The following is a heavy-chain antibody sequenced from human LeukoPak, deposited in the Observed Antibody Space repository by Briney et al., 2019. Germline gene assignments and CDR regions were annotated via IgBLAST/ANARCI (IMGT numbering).Heavy chain of an antibody. D-gene: IGHD1-14*01. CDR2: VINSGGRT. CDR1: GFTFSSYG. V-gene: IGHV3-23*01. Sequence: GGSLRLSCAASGFTFSSYGMHWVRQAPGKGLEWVSTVINSGGRTYYADSVKGRFTISRDDSKNTLYLQVNSLRAEDTALYYCAKIFATGSTPDAFDFWGQGTLVTVSS. J-gene: IGHJ3*01. CDR3: AKIFATGSTPDAFDF.